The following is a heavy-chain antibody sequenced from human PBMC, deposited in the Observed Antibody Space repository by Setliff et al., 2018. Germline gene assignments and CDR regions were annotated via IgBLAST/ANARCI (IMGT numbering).Heavy chain of an antibody. D-gene: IGHD5-12*01. CDR1: GYSFTDYW. Sequence: GESLKISCKGPGYSFTDYWIGWVRQMPGEGLEWMGIIHPSNSDTVYSSSFQGQVTISADRSITTAYLQWSSLKASDTAIYYCARNRVALYDAFDIWGQGTMVTVSS. CDR2: IHPSNSDT. V-gene: IGHV5-51*01. J-gene: IGHJ3*02. CDR3: ARNRVALYDAFDI.